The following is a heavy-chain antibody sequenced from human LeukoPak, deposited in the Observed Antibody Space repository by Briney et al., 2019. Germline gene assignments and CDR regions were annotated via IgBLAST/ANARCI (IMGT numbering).Heavy chain of an antibody. CDR3: ARVPRAASYFDY. D-gene: IGHD6-13*01. V-gene: IGHV1-2*02. CDR2: INTNSGGT. CDR1: GYTFTGYY. Sequence: GASLKVSCKASGYTFTGYYMHWVREAPGQGLEWMGWINTNSGGTNSAQKFQGRVTITRDTSISTAYMELGRLRSDYTAVFYCARVPRAASYFDYWGQGTLVTVSS. J-gene: IGHJ4*02.